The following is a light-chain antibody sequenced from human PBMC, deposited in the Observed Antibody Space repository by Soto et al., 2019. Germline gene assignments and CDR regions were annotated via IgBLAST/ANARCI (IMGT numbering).Light chain of an antibody. J-gene: IGKJ3*01. CDR1: QAIKNS. V-gene: IGKV1-27*01. Sequence: DIQMTQSPSSLSVSVGDRVTITCRASQAIKNSLAWYQHVPGTPPKLXIYGASALQSGVPSRFSGRGSGTDCTLTITSLQPEDVGTYYCQKYDDAPFTFGPGTKVDIK. CDR3: QKYDDAPFT. CDR2: GAS.